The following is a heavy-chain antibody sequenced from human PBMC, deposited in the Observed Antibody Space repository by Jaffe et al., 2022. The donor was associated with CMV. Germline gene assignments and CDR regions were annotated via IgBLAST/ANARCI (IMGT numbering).Heavy chain of an antibody. CDR2: ISSSGATR. J-gene: IGHJ5*02. Sequence: EVQLVESGGGLAQPGGSLRLSCSASGFTFNTYSMNWVRQAPGKGLQWISYISSSGATRYYADSVKGRFTISRDNAKNSLYLQMNSLRDEDTAVYYCARDQGYTYSFGIGSWGQGTLVTVSS. D-gene: IGHD5-18*01. V-gene: IGHV3-48*02. CDR3: ARDQGYTYSFGIGS. CDR1: GFTFNTYS.